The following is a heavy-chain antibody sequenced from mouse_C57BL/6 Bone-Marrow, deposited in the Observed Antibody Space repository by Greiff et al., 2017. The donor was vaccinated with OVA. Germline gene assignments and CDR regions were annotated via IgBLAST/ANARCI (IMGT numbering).Heavy chain of an antibody. D-gene: IGHD4-1*01. V-gene: IGHV1-81*01. CDR1: GYTFTSYG. CDR3: ARFPNFYYAMDY. Sequence: VQLQESGAELARPGASVKLSCKASGYTFTSYGISWVKQRTGQGLEWIGEIYPRSGNTYYNEKFKGKATLTADKSSSTAYMELRSLTSEDSAVYFCARFPNFYYAMDYWGQGTSVTVSS. CDR2: IYPRSGNT. J-gene: IGHJ4*01.